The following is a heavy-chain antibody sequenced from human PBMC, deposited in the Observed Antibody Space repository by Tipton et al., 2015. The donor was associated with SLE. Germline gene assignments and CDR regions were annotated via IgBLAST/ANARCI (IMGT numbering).Heavy chain of an antibody. J-gene: IGHJ6*02. CDR2: INPSGGST. CDR1: GYTFTSYY. Sequence: QSGAEVKKPGASVKVSCKASGYTFTSYYMHWVRQAPGQGLEWMGIINPSGGSTSYAQKFQGRVTMTRDTSTSTVYMELSSLRSEDTAVYYCARALTAPIAAAGLYYYGMDVWGQGTTVTVSS. CDR3: ARALTAPIAAAGLYYYGMDV. V-gene: IGHV1-46*01. D-gene: IGHD6-13*01.